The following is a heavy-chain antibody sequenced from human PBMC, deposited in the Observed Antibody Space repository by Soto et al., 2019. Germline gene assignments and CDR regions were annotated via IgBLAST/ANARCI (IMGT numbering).Heavy chain of an antibody. J-gene: IGHJ4*02. V-gene: IGHV4-34*01. Sequence: SETLSLTCTVSGGSISSYYWSWIRQPPGKGLEWIGEINHSGSTNYNPSLKSRVTISVDTSKNQFSLKLTSVTAADTAVYYCARAKITGLFAYWGQGTLVTVSS. D-gene: IGHD2-8*02. CDR2: INHSGST. CDR3: ARAKITGLFAY. CDR1: GGSISSYY.